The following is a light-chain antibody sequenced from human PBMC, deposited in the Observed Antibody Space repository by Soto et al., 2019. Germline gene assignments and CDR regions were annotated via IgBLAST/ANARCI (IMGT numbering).Light chain of an antibody. CDR3: QHYDNLPPG. CDR2: VAS. J-gene: IGKJ5*01. V-gene: IGKV1-33*01. CDR1: QDISNH. Sequence: DIPMAPSPSSLTGSVGGRGTIPCPASQDISNHLNWYQQKPGKAPKLLIHVASNLETGVPSRFSGSGSGTDFTFTITSLQPEDSATYYCQHYDNLPPGFGQGTRLEIK.